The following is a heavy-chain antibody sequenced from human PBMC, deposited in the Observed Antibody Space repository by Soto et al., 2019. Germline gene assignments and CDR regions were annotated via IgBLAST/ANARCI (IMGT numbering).Heavy chain of an antibody. CDR2: INPSVGST. CDR1: GYIFTTYN. J-gene: IGHJ6*02. V-gene: IGHV1-46*01. Sequence: QVQLVQSGTEVKKPGASVKVSCKASGYIFTTYNLHWVRQAPGQGLEWMGIINPSVGSTTYAQNFQDRVTMTRDTSTTTVYMELSSRRSEATAVYYCARARDMDVWGQGTTVTVSS. CDR3: ARARDMDV.